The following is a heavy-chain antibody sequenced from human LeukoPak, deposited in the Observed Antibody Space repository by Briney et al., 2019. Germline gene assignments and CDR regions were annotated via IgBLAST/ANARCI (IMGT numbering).Heavy chain of an antibody. V-gene: IGHV3-23*01. D-gene: IGHD2-2*02. Sequence: PGGSLRLSCAASGFTFSSYAMSWVRQAPGKGLEWVSAISGSGGSTYYADSVKGRFTISRDNAKNSLYLQMNSLGAEDTAVYYCARENLIAAIDDYWGQGTLVTVSS. J-gene: IGHJ4*02. CDR3: ARENLIAAIDDY. CDR1: GFTFSSYA. CDR2: ISGSGGST.